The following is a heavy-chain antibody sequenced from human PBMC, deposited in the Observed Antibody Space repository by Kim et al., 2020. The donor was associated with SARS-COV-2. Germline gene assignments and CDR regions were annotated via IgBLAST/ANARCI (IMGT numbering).Heavy chain of an antibody. Sequence: ASVKVSCKASGYTFTSYGISWVRQAPGQGLEWMGWISAYNGNTNYAQKLQGRVTMTTDTSTSTAYMELRSLRSDDTAVYYCARVGHRLLWFTHPRPRGGWFDPWGQGTLVTVSS. CDR3: ARVGHRLLWFTHPRPRGGWFDP. J-gene: IGHJ5*02. V-gene: IGHV1-18*04. CDR2: ISAYNGNT. CDR1: GYTFTSYG. D-gene: IGHD3-10*01.